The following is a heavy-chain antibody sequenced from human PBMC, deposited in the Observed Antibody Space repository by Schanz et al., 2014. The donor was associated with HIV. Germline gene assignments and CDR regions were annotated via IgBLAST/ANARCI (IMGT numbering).Heavy chain of an antibody. D-gene: IGHD5-12*01. CDR1: GFNVRSNY. CDR2: ISISGETT. J-gene: IGHJ4*02. V-gene: IGHV3-23*01. CDR3: ATSQGIMVATDFDY. Sequence: EVQLLESGGGLVQPGGSLRLSCSVSGFNVRSNYMTWVRQAPGKGLEWVSGISISGETTYYADSVKGRFTISRDNSKNTLYLQMNSLRAEDTAVYYCATSQGIMVATDFDYWGQGTLVTVSS.